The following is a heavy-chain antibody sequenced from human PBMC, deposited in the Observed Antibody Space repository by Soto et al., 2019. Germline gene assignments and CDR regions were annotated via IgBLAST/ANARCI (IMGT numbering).Heavy chain of an antibody. Sequence: SETLSLTCTVSGGSISNYYWGWIRQPPGKGLEWIGYIYYSGGATYNPSLNSRATISVDTSKNQCSLNLSSVTAADTAVYYCARMGSGWYATIDFWGQGTLVTVYS. CDR3: ARMGSGWYATIDF. CDR1: GGSISNYY. CDR2: IYYSGGA. J-gene: IGHJ4*02. D-gene: IGHD6-19*01. V-gene: IGHV4-59*01.